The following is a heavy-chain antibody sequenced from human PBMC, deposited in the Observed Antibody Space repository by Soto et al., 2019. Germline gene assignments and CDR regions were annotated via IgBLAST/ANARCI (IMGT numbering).Heavy chain of an antibody. Sequence: PGVSLRLSFAASGFTFSSYSMNWVRQAPGKGLEWVSYISSSSSTIYYADSVKGRFTISRDNAKNSLYLQMNSLRDEDTAVYYCARDSPYSSSWCDLKWFDPWGQGTLVNISS. CDR3: ARDSPYSSSWCDLKWFDP. CDR1: GFTFSSYS. CDR2: ISSSSSTI. V-gene: IGHV3-48*02. D-gene: IGHD6-13*01. J-gene: IGHJ5*02.